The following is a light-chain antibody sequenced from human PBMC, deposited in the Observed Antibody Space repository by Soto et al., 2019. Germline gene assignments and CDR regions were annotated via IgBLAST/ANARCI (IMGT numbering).Light chain of an antibody. J-gene: IGLJ3*02. CDR1: SSDVGGYNS. Sequence: QSALTQPASVSGSPGQSITISCTGTSSDVGGYNSVSWYQQHPDKAPKLMIYDVSNRPSGVSNRFSGSKSGNTASLTISGLQAEDEADYYCSSKTSSTTVVFGGGTKLTGL. CDR2: DVS. V-gene: IGLV2-14*01. CDR3: SSKTSSTTVV.